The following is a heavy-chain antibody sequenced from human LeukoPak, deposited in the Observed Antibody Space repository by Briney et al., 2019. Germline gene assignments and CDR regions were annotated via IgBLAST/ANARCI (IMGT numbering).Heavy chain of an antibody. D-gene: IGHD6-13*01. CDR3: ARDFAGAAAGSFDY. CDR2: IIPIFGTA. J-gene: IGHJ4*02. CDR1: GGTFSIYA. V-gene: IGHV1-69*13. Sequence: GASVTVSCTASGGTFSIYAISWVRQAPGQGLEWMGGIIPIFGTANYAQKFQGRVTITADESTSTAYMELSSLRSEDTAVYYCARDFAGAAAGSFDYWGQGTLVTVSS.